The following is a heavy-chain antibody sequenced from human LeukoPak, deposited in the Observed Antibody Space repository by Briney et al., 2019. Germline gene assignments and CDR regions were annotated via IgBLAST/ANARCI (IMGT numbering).Heavy chain of an antibody. CDR1: GYTFTSYY. V-gene: IGHV1-46*01. CDR3: ARQSYRGSYLLYWFDP. D-gene: IGHD1-26*01. CDR2: INPSGGST. J-gene: IGHJ5*02. Sequence: ASVKVSCKASGYTFTSYYMHWVRQAPGQGLEWMGIINPSGGSTSYAQKFQGRVTMTRDTTTSTAYMELSSLRSEDTAVYYCARQSYRGSYLLYWFDPWGQGTLVTVSS.